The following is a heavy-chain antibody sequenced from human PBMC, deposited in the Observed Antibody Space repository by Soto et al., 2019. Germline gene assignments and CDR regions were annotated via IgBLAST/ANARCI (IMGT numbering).Heavy chain of an antibody. D-gene: IGHD6-19*01. CDR1: GGSITRNDHY. CDR3: PRLGSSGWYQGSYFDY. J-gene: IGHJ4*02. V-gene: IGHV4-39*01. Sequence: QLQLQESGPGLVRPSETLSLICTVSGGSITRNDHYWGWIRQSPGKGLEWIGDIKSSGSTNYNLSLKSRVSMSVETSKNQFSLKMNSVTAADTAVYYCPRLGSSGWYQGSYFDYWGQGTLVTVSS. CDR2: IKSSGST.